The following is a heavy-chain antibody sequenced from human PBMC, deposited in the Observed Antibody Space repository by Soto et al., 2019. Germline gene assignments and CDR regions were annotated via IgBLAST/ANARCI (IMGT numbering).Heavy chain of an antibody. CDR2: ISAYNGNT. J-gene: IGHJ5*02. CDR3: ARVFCSSTSCYVWGWSGSAP. Sequence: VPSVKVSCKDSVYTYTSYGISWVRQAPGQGLEWMGWISAYNGNTNYAQKLQGRVTMTTDTSTSTAYMELRSLRSDDTAVYYCARVFCSSTSCYVWGWSGSAPWGQGTLVTVSS. D-gene: IGHD2-2*01. V-gene: IGHV1-18*01. CDR1: VYTYTSYG.